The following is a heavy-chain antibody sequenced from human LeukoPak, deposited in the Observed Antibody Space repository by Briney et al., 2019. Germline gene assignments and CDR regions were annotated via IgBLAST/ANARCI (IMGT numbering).Heavy chain of an antibody. CDR3: ARVQDGYNQRYYYYYMDV. D-gene: IGHD5-24*01. CDR2: ISTSSSYI. CDR1: GFTFSSFG. V-gene: IGHV3-21*01. J-gene: IGHJ6*03. Sequence: GGSLRLSCAASGFTFSSFGMNWVRQAPGKGLEWVSFISTSSSYIYYADSVKGRFTISRDNAKKSLYLQMNSLRAEDTAVNYCARVQDGYNQRYYYYYMDVWGKGTTVTVSS.